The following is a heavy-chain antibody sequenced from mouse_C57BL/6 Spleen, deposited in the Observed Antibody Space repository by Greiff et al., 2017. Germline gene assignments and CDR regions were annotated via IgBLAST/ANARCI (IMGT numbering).Heavy chain of an antibody. CDR1: GYAFSSYW. CDR2: IYPGYGET. J-gene: IGHJ3*01. Sequence: QVQLQQSGAELVKPGASVKISCKASGYAFSSYWLNWVKQRPGKGLEWIGQIYPGYGETNYNGKFKGKATLTAEKSSSTAYMQLSSLTSEDYAVYVCARSGGGTGDFAYWGQGTLVTVSA. CDR3: ARSGGGTGDFAY. D-gene: IGHD2-13*01. V-gene: IGHV1-80*01.